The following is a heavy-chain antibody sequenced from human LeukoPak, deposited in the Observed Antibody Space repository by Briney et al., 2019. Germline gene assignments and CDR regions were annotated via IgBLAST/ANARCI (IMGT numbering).Heavy chain of an antibody. CDR2: IYYSGST. CDR3: ARGGDYDFWSGYRSHDMDV. Sequence: SETLSLTCTVSGGSISSYYWSWIRQPPGKGLEWIGYIYYSGSTNYNPSLKSRVTISVDTSKNQFSLKLSSVTAADTAVYYCARGGDYDFWSGYRSHDMDVWGKGTTVTVSS. J-gene: IGHJ6*03. V-gene: IGHV4-59*01. D-gene: IGHD3-3*01. CDR1: GGSISSYY.